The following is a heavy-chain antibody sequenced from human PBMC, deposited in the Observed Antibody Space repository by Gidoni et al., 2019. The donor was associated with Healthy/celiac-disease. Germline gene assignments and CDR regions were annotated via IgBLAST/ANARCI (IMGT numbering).Heavy chain of an antibody. D-gene: IGHD3-3*01. J-gene: IGHJ4*02. V-gene: IGHV1-2*02. CDR3: ARVTGPIRFHDY. CDR1: GSSFTGYY. CDR2: INPNSGGT. Sequence: QVQLVQSGAEVKKPGAPVKVSCKASGSSFTGYYMHWVRQAPGQGLEWMGWINPNSGGTNYAQKFQGRVTMTRDTSISTAYMELSRLRSDDTAVYYCARVTGPIRFHDYWGQGTLVTVSS.